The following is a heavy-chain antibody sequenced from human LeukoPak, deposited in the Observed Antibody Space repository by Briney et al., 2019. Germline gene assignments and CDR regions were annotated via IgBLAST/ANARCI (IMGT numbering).Heavy chain of an antibody. CDR3: ARTYYDILTGEFDY. J-gene: IGHJ4*02. V-gene: IGHV3-7*01. D-gene: IGHD3-9*01. CDR2: IKQDGSEK. Sequence: GGSLRLSCAASGFTFSSYAMSWVRQAPGKGLEWVANIKQDGSEKYYVDSVKGRFTISRDNAKNSLYLQMNSLRAEDTAVYYCARTYYDILTGEFDYWGQGTLVTVSS. CDR1: GFTFSSYA.